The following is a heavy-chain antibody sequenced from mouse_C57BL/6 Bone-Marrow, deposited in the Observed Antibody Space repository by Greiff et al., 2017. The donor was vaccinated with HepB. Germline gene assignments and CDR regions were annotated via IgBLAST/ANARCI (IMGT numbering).Heavy chain of an antibody. J-gene: IGHJ4*01. Sequence: QVQLKQPGTELVKPGASVKLSCKASGYTFTSYWMHWVKQRPGQGLEWIGNINPSNGGTNYNEKFKSKATLTVDKSSSTAYMQLSSLTSEDSAVYYCARGMVTTGYYYAMDYWGQGTSVTVSS. CDR2: INPSNGGT. V-gene: IGHV1-53*01. CDR3: ARGMVTTGYYYAMDY. CDR1: GYTFTSYW. D-gene: IGHD2-10*02.